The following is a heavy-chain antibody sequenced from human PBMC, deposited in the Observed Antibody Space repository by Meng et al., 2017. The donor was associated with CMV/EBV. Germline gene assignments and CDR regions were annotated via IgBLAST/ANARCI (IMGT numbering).Heavy chain of an antibody. CDR1: GFSLSTSGMC. CDR3: AKGDGAGTAYYFDY. D-gene: IGHD6-13*01. Sequence: SGPTLVKPTQTLTLTCTFSGFSLSTSGMCVSWVRQPPGKALEWLALIDWDDDKYYSTSLKTRLTISKDTSKNQVVLTMTNMDPVDTATYYCAKGDGAGTAYYFDYWGQGTLVTVSS. J-gene: IGHJ4*02. V-gene: IGHV2-70*20. CDR2: IDWDDDK.